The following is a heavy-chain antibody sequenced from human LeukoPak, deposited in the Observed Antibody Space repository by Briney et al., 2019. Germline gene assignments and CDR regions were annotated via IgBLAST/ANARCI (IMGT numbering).Heavy chain of an antibody. D-gene: IGHD3-22*01. CDR2: FSGGRATT. CDR3: AKPVIPYDSSGYFHFDY. Sequence: GGSLRLSCAASGFTFSSFAMSWVRQAPGKGLEWVSSFSGGRATTYYADSVKGRFTISRDNSKSTLYLQMNSLRAEDTAVYYCAKPVIPYDSSGYFHFDYWGQGTLVTVSS. J-gene: IGHJ4*02. V-gene: IGHV3-23*01. CDR1: GFTFSSFA.